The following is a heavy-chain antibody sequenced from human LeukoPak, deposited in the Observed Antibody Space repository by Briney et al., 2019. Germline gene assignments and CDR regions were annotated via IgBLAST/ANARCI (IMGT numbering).Heavy chain of an antibody. CDR3: AKDRGSLGVVLTIRALDN. V-gene: IGHV3-23*01. CDR2: ISGSGEST. D-gene: IGHD3-22*01. Sequence: GGSLRLSCAASGFTFSRYGMSWVRQAPGKGLEWVSGISGSGESTNYADSVKGRFTISRDNSKNTLYLQMNSLRAEDTAVYYCAKDRGSLGVVLTIRALDNWGQGTLATVSS. CDR1: GFTFSRYG. J-gene: IGHJ4*02.